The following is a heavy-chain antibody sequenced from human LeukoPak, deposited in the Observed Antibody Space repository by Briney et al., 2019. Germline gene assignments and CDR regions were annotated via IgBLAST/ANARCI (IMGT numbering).Heavy chain of an antibody. D-gene: IGHD3-10*01. CDR1: GGSISSSSYY. CDR2: IYHSGST. V-gene: IGHV4-39*07. CDR3: ASGWFGELFPDY. J-gene: IGHJ4*02. Sequence: SETLSLTCTVSGGSISSSSYYWGWIRQPPGKGLEWIGSIYHSGSTNYNPSLKSRVTISVDKSKNQFSLKLSSVTAADTAVYYCASGWFGELFPDYWGQGTLVTVSS.